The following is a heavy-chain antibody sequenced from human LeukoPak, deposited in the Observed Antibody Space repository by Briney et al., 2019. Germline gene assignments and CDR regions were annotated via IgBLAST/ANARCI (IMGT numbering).Heavy chain of an antibody. CDR3: ARGPASQIAPFGC. D-gene: IGHD2-21*01. CDR1: GFTFSNYG. J-gene: IGHJ4*02. V-gene: IGHV3-33*01. Sequence: GGSLRLSCAASGFTFSNYGMGWVRQAPGKGLEWVAVIWYDGSNKYYVDSVKGRFTISRDNSKNTLYLQMNSLRTEDTAVYYCARGPASQIAPFGCWGQGTLVTVSS. CDR2: IWYDGSNK.